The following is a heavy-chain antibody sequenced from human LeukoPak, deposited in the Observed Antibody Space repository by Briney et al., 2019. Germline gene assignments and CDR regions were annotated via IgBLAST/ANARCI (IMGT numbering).Heavy chain of an antibody. CDR3: AKTTYASNSSGWYNHFDY. Sequence: PGGSLRLSCAASGFTFSSYAMTWVRQAPGKGLEWVSTISSSGYSTYYADSVKGRFTISRDSSKNTLYLQLNSLRAEDTTVYYCAKTTYASNSSGWYNHFDYWGQGTLVTVSS. J-gene: IGHJ4*02. D-gene: IGHD6-19*01. CDR2: ISSSGYST. V-gene: IGHV3-23*01. CDR1: GFTFSSYA.